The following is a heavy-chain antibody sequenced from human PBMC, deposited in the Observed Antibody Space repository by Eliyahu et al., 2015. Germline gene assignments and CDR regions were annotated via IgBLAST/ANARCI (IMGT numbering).Heavy chain of an antibody. J-gene: IGHJ3*02. CDR2: INPHSGGT. CDR3: ARETLDYDSFGSDAFDI. D-gene: IGHD3-22*01. Sequence: QVQLVQSGAEVKKPGASVKVSCKASGYTFTXHYMHWXRQAPGQGLEWMGWINPHSGGTNXAQKFQDRVTMTRDTSISTAYMELSRLSSDDTAVYYCARETLDYDSFGSDAFDIWGQGTMVTVSS. V-gene: IGHV1-2*02. CDR1: GYTFTXHY.